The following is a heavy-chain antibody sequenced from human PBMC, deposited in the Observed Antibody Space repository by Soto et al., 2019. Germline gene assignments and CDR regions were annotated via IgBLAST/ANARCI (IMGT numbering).Heavy chain of an antibody. CDR2: FRTSGDGGTT. V-gene: IGHV3-23*01. D-gene: IGHD3-10*01. Sequence: GGSLRLSCAASGFTFSSYSMSWVRQAPGKGLEWVSGFRTSGDGGTTYYADSVKGRFTISRDNSKNMLFLQMNSLRAEDTAIYYCAKKVNSGPGSQYFDYWGQGTLLTVS. CDR1: GFTFSSYS. CDR3: AKKVNSGPGSQYFDY. J-gene: IGHJ4*02.